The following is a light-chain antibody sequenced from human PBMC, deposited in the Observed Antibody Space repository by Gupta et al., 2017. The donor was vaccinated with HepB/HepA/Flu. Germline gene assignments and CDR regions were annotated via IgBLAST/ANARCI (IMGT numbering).Light chain of an antibody. CDR2: KAS. V-gene: IGKV1-5*03. CDR3: QHYNSYWT. Sequence: DMEMTHSPSTLSASVGERVTITRRASQSISSWVAWYQQKPGQAPKLLIYKASRLERGVPSRFSGSGSGTEFTLTSSRQQQDDFASYYFQHYNSYWTFGQGTKVEIK. CDR1: QSISSW. J-gene: IGKJ1*01.